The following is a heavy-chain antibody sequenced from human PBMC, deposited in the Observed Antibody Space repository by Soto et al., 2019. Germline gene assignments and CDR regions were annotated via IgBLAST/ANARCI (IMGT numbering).Heavy chain of an antibody. V-gene: IGHV3-9*01. Sequence: GGSLRLSCAASGFTFDDYALHWVRQAPGKGLKWVSGISWKSGTIVYADTVKGRFTISRDNAKNSLYLQMNSLRGEDTALYYCAKDMRGGSSSSRYYYGLDVWGQGTTVTVSS. CDR1: GFTFDDYA. D-gene: IGHD6-13*01. CDR2: ISWKSGTI. J-gene: IGHJ6*02. CDR3: AKDMRGGSSSSRYYYGLDV.